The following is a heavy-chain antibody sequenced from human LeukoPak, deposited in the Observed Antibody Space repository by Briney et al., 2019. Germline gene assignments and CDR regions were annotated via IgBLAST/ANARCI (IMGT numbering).Heavy chain of an antibody. D-gene: IGHD6-13*01. V-gene: IGHV3-48*04. Sequence: GGSLRLSCAASGFTFSDYSMNWVRQAPGQGLEWVSYISPDSRTIYYADSVKGRFTISRDNAKNSLYLQMNSLRADDTAVYYCARGRGNSSSWYFDCWGQGTLVTVSS. CDR1: GFTFSDYS. J-gene: IGHJ4*02. CDR3: ARGRGNSSSWYFDC. CDR2: ISPDSRTI.